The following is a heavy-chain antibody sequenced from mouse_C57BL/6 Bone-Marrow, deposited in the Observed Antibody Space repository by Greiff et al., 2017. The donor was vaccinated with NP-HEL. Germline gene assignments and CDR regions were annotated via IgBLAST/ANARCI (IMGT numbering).Heavy chain of an antibody. CDR2: IYPRSGNT. CDR1: GYTFTSYG. Sequence: QVQLKQSGAELARPGASVKLSCKASGYTFTSYGISWVKQRTGQGLEWIGEIYPRSGNTYYNEKFKGKATLTADKSSSTAYMKLRSLTSEDAAVYFCAGGGYDSWFAYWGQGTLVTVSA. CDR3: AGGGYDSWFAY. J-gene: IGHJ3*01. V-gene: IGHV1-81*01. D-gene: IGHD1-2*01.